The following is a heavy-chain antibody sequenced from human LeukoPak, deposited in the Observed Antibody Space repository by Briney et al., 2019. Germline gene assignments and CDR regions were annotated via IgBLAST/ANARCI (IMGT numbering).Heavy chain of an antibody. CDR2: IYYSGST. Sequence: KSSETLSLTCTVSGGSISSSSYYWGWIRQPPGKGLEWIGSIYYSGSTYYNPSLKSRVTISVDTSKNQFSLKLSSVTAADTAVYYCARHFHYGSGSYYQYYFDYWGQGTLVTVSS. CDR1: GGSISSSSYY. D-gene: IGHD3-10*01. V-gene: IGHV4-39*01. CDR3: ARHFHYGSGSYYQYYFDY. J-gene: IGHJ4*02.